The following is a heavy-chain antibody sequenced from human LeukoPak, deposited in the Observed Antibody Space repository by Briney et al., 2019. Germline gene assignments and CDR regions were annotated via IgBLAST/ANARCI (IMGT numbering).Heavy chain of an antibody. D-gene: IGHD3-22*01. CDR3: AASDSSGYYFDS. CDR1: NGSISSSSYY. J-gene: IGHJ4*02. V-gene: IGHV4-39*01. CDR2: IYYSGST. Sequence: PSETLSLTCTVSNGSISSSSYYWGWIRQPPGKGLEWIGSIYYSGSTYYNASLKSRVIISVDTSKNQFSLNLSSVTAADTAVYYCAASDSSGYYFDSWGQGTLVTVSS.